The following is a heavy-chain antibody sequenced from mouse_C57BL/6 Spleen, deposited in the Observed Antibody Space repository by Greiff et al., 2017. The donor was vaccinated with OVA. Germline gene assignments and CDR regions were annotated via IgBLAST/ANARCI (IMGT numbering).Heavy chain of an antibody. CDR1: GFTFSSYA. CDR3: ARERAGFFAY. V-gene: IGHV5-4*01. Sequence: EVQLVESGGGLVKPGGSLKLSCAASGFTFSSYAMSWVRQTPEKRLEWVATISDGGSYTYYPDNVKGRFTISRDNAKNNLYLQMSHLKSEDTAMYYCARERAGFFAYWGQGTLVTVSA. J-gene: IGHJ3*01. CDR2: ISDGGSYT. D-gene: IGHD3-3*01.